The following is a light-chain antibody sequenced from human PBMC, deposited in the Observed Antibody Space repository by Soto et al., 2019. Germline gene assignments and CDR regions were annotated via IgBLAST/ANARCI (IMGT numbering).Light chain of an antibody. CDR2: EVS. Sequence: DILLTQSPLPLSVTPGQPASISCSSSQSVLHSDGKTHLYWYLQRPGQSPHLLIYEVSRRFSGVPDRFSGSGSGTDFTLTVSRVEAEDVGVYYCMQTKQLPVTFGQGTKVDI. V-gene: IGKV2-29*02. CDR3: MQTKQLPVT. J-gene: IGKJ1*01. CDR1: QSVLHSDGKTH.